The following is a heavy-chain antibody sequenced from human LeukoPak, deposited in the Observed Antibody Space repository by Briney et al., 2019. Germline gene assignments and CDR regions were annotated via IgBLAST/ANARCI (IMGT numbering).Heavy chain of an antibody. CDR2: INWNSGNI. J-gene: IGHJ4*02. CDR1: GFIFDDYA. CDR3: ARDSSSWPGTHND. D-gene: IGHD6-13*01. Sequence: GRSLRLSCAASGFIFDDYAMHWVRQAPGKGLEWVSGINWNSGNIGYADSVKGRFTISRDNGKNSLYLQMNSLRAEDTALYYCARDSSSWPGTHNDWGQGTLVTVSS. V-gene: IGHV3-9*01.